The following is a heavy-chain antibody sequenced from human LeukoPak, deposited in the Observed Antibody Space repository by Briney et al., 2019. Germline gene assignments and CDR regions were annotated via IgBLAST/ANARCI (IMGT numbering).Heavy chain of an antibody. CDR2: IYWNDDK. CDR3: AHRLAAAGLFDY. D-gene: IGHD6-13*01. Sequence: SGPTLLKPTQTLTLTCTFSGFSLSTSGVGVGWIRQPPGKALEWLALIYWNDDKRYSPSLKSRLTITKDTSKNQVVLTLTNMDPVGTATYYCAHRLAAAGLFDYWGQGTLVTVSS. J-gene: IGHJ4*02. CDR1: GFSLSTSGVG. V-gene: IGHV2-5*01.